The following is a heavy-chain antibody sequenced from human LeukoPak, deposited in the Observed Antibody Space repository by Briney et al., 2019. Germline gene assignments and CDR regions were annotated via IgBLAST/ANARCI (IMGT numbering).Heavy chain of an antibody. J-gene: IGHJ4*02. CDR2: ISSSGSTI. V-gene: IGHV3-48*03. CDR3: ATQGEYVWGSYRYTGGVFDY. D-gene: IGHD3-16*02. CDR1: GFTFSSYE. Sequence: GGSLRLSCAASGFTFSSYEMNWVRQAPGKGLEWVSYISSSGSTIYYADSVKGRFTISRDNAKNSLYLQMNSLRAEDTAVYYCATQGEYVWGSYRYTGGVFDYWGQGTLVTVSS.